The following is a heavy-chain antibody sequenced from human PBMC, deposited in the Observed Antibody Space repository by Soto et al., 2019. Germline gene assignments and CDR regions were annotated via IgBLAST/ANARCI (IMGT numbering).Heavy chain of an antibody. D-gene: IGHD6-19*01. V-gene: IGHV3-53*01. CDR2: IYSGGST. CDR3: GGYSSGWKGGMDV. CDR1: GFTVSSNY. Sequence: GSLRLSCAASGFTVSSNYMSWVRQAPGKGLEWVSVIYSGGSTYYADSVKGRFTISRDNSKNTLYLQMNSLRAEDTAVYYCGGYSSGWKGGMDVWGQGTTVTVSS. J-gene: IGHJ6*02.